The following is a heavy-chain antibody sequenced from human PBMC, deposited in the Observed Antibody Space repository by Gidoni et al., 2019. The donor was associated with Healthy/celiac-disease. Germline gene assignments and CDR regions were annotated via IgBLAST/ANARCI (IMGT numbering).Heavy chain of an antibody. CDR2: NSWNSGSI. J-gene: IGHJ4*02. CDR1: GFTFDDYA. Sequence: EVQLVESGGGLVRPGRSLRLYFASYGFTFDDYAMQWVRHAPGKGLGLVSGNSWNSGSIGYADSVKGRFTISRDNAKNSLYLQMNSLRAEDTALYYCAKGLGYGPSRIFDYWGQGTLVTVSS. CDR3: AKGLGYGPSRIFDY. D-gene: IGHD2-8*01. V-gene: IGHV3-9*01.